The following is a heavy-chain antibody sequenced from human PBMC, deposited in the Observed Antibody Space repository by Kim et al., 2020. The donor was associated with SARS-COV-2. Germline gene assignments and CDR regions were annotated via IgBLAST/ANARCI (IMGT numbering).Heavy chain of an antibody. J-gene: IGHJ4*02. Sequence: GGSLRLSCEASGFTFSRYGMHWVRQAPGKGLEWGAVIWYDGSNKYYVDAVKGRFTISRDNSKNTLYLQMNSLRVEDTAVYYCASYGDSVYWGQGTRVTVSS. D-gene: IGHD4-17*01. CDR1: GFTFSRYG. V-gene: IGHV3-33*01. CDR2: IWYDGSNK. CDR3: ASYGDSVY.